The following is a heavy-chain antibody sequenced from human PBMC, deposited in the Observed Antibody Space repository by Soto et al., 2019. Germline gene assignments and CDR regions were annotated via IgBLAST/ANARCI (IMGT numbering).Heavy chain of an antibody. CDR2: INSGGNIT. Sequence: QLVESGGASVQPGGSLRLSCTASGFALSRYWMYWVRQAPGKGLVWVSHINSGGNITPYAESVRGRFTISRDNSKNTLYLDMHSLTTDDTAVYFCARRLWSPYFYYGLDVWGHGTTVTVSS. D-gene: IGHD2-21*01. CDR3: ARRLWSPYFYYGLDV. J-gene: IGHJ6*02. CDR1: GFALSRYW. V-gene: IGHV3-74*01.